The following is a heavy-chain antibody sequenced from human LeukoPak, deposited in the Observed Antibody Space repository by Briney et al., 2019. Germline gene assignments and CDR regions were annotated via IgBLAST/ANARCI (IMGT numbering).Heavy chain of an antibody. CDR2: IYSGGST. J-gene: IGHJ6*02. CDR1: GGSISSSSYS. Sequence: PSETLSLTCTVSGGSISSSSYSWDWIRQPPGKGLDWIANIYSGGSTYYNPSLKRRVTTSVDTSKNQFSLKLSSVTAADTAVYYCARRIRYYYGMDVWGQGTTVTVSS. V-gene: IGHV4-39*01. CDR3: ARRIRYYYGMDV.